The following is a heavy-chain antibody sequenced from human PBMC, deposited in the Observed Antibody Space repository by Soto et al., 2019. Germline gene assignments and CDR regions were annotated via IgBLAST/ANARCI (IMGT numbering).Heavy chain of an antibody. CDR2: IIPIFGTA. J-gene: IGHJ6*02. Sequence: KVSCKASGGTFSSYAISWVRQAPGQGLEWMGGIIPIFGTANYAQKFQGRVTITADEFTSTAYMELSSLRSEDTAVYYCARGRSPRGWLQSNTDYYYYGMDVWGQGTKVTVSS. CDR1: GGTFSSYA. D-gene: IGHD5-12*01. CDR3: ARGRSPRGWLQSNTDYYYYGMDV. V-gene: IGHV1-69*01.